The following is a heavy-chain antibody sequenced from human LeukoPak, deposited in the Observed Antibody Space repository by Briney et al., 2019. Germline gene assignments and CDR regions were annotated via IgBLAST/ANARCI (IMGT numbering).Heavy chain of an antibody. D-gene: IGHD1-26*01. J-gene: IGHJ4*02. V-gene: IGHV1-18*01. CDR2: ISAYNGNT. CDR3: ARVIVGASAGWVGY. Sequence: ASVKVSCKASGYTFTSYGISWVRRAPGQGLEWMGWISAYNGNTNYAQKLQGRVTMTTDTSTSTAYMELRSLRSDDPAVYYCARVIVGASAGWVGYWGQGTLVTVSS. CDR1: GYTFTSYG.